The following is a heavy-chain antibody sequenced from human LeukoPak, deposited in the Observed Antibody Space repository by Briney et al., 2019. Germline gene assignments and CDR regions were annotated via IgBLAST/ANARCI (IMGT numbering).Heavy chain of an antibody. CDR2: FDPEDGET. V-gene: IGHV1-24*01. J-gene: IGHJ5*02. CDR1: GYTLTELS. CDR3: ATFRGGTPIAVAVFVPEKNWFDP. D-gene: IGHD6-19*01. Sequence: PAASVKVSCMVSGYTLTELSMHWVRQAPGKGLEWMGVFDPEDGETNYAQKFQGRVTMTEETSTDTAYLELSSLRSEDTAVYYCATFRGGTPIAVAVFVPEKNWFDPWGQGTLVTVSS.